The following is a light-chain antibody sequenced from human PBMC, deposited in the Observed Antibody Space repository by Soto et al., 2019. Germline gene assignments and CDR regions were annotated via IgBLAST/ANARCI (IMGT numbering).Light chain of an antibody. J-gene: IGKJ5*01. V-gene: IGKV3-15*01. CDR3: QQYNNWPPGT. CDR1: QSVSSN. CDR2: GAS. Sequence: EIVMTQSPATLSVSPGERATLSCRASQSVSSNLAWYQQKPGQAPRLLIYGASTRATGIPDSFSGSGSVTEFTLTISSLQSEDFAVYYCQQYNNWPPGTFGQGTRLEIK.